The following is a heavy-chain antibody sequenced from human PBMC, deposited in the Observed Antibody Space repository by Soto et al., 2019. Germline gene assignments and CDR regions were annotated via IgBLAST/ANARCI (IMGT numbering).Heavy chain of an antibody. CDR2: ISGSGGST. J-gene: IGHJ6*02. Sequence: GGSLRLSCAASGFTFSSYAMSWVRQAPGKGLEWVSAISGSGGSTYYADSVKGRFTISRDNSKNTLYLQMNSLRAEDTAVYYCAKASGWLPEGYYYYGMDVWGQGTTVTVSS. D-gene: IGHD6-19*01. CDR3: AKASGWLPEGYYYYGMDV. V-gene: IGHV3-23*01. CDR1: GFTFSSYA.